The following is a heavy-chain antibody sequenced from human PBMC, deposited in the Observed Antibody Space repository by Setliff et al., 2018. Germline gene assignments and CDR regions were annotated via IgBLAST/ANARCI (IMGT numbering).Heavy chain of an antibody. CDR2: IHDSGNPT. CDR3: AKDQAFLEWLFDY. J-gene: IGHJ4*02. CDR1: GFTFSNYY. D-gene: IGHD3-3*02. Sequence: GGSLRLSCAASGFTFSNYYMTWIRQAPGKGLEWISYIHDSGNPTYYADSVKGRFTVSRDNAKNSLYLQMNSLRAEDTAVYYCAKDQAFLEWLFDYWGQGTLVTVSS. V-gene: IGHV3-11*04.